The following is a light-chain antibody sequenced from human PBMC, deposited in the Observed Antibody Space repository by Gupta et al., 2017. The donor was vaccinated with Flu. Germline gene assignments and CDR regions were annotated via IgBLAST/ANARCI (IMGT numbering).Light chain of an antibody. V-gene: IGLV1-40*01. CDR1: SSNIGEGYD. CDR3: QSYDSSLRGWDV. Sequence: TISCTGSSSNIGEGYDVHWYQQLPGSAPNLLIYGDNNRPSGVPDRFSGSKSGTSASLAIAGLQAEDEADYYCQSYDSSLRGWDVFGSGTKVTVL. J-gene: IGLJ1*01. CDR2: GDN.